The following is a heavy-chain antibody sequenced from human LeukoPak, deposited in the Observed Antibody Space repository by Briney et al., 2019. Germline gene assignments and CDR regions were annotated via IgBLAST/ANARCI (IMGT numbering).Heavy chain of an antibody. V-gene: IGHV4-39*07. D-gene: IGHD3-22*01. CDR1: GGSISSSSYY. Sequence: SETLSLTCTVSGGSISSSSYYWGWIRQPPGKGLEWIGSIYYSGSTYYNPSLKSRVTISVDTSKNQFSLKLSSVTAADTAVYYCARDQPNYYDSSGYYFANNWFDPWGQGTLVTVSS. CDR3: ARDQPNYYDSSGYYFANNWFDP. J-gene: IGHJ5*02. CDR2: IYYSGST.